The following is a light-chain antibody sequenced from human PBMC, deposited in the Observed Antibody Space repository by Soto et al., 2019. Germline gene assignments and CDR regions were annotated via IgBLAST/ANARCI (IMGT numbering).Light chain of an antibody. V-gene: IGLV2-8*01. Sequence: QSALTQPPSASGSPGQSVTISCTGTSSDVGGYNYVSWYQQHPGKAPKVMMYEVSKRPSGVPDRFSGSKSGNMASLTVSGLQAEDEADYYCSSYAGSSNVFGTGTKVTVL. CDR3: SSYAGSSNV. J-gene: IGLJ1*01. CDR2: EVS. CDR1: SSDVGGYNY.